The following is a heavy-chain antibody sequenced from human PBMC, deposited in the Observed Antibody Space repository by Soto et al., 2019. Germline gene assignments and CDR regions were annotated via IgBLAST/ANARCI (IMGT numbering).Heavy chain of an antibody. CDR3: ARGYPSTRLVWMLYSWGWFDP. CDR1: GGSFSGYY. J-gene: IGHJ5*02. V-gene: IGHV4-34*01. CDR2: INHSGST. Sequence: SETLSLTCAVYGGSFSGYYWSWIRQPPGKGLEWIGEINHSGSTNYNPSLKSRVTISVDTSKNQFSLKLSSVTAADTAVYYCARGYPSTRLVWMLYSWGWFDPWGQGTLVTVSS. D-gene: IGHD2-15*01.